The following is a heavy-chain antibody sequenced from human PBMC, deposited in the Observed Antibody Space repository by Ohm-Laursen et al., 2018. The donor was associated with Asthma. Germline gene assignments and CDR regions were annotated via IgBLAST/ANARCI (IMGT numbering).Heavy chain of an antibody. Sequence: ESSVKVSCKASGGTFSMDGISWVRQAPGEGLEWMGGIIPSFGTVNYAQKFHGRLTIYADESTSTTYMELSSLRSDDSAVYFCAREASGNTGLYYFDFWGQGTLVTVSS. CDR3: AREASGNTGLYYFDF. J-gene: IGHJ4*02. CDR2: IIPSFGTV. D-gene: IGHD1-14*01. CDR1: GGTFSMDG. V-gene: IGHV1-69*01.